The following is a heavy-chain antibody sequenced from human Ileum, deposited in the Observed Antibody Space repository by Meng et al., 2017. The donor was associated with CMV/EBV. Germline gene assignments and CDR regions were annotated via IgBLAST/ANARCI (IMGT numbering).Heavy chain of an antibody. J-gene: IGHJ4*02. V-gene: IGHV1-69*02. CDR1: GGTFSSNT. D-gene: IGHD6-6*01. CDR3: VRVPSSEESSSAFDY. Sequence: SVKVSCKASGGTFSSNTISWVRQAPGQGLEWMGRIIPILGIANYAQKFQGRVTITADKSTSTAYMELSSLRSEDTAVYYCVRVPSSEESSSAFDYWGQGTLVTVSS. CDR2: IIPILGIA.